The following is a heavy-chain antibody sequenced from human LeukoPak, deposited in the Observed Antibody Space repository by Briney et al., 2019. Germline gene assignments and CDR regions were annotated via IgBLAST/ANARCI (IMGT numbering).Heavy chain of an antibody. D-gene: IGHD3-3*01. Sequence: PGGSLRLSCAASGFIFSNYNMNWVRQAPGKGLEWVSSISGDTNDVYYADSLKGRFTISRDNAKSALYLQMNSLRVKDTAVYYCARDLRDFWSGYYFDSWGQGTLLTVSS. CDR3: ARDLRDFWSGYYFDS. CDR2: ISGDTNDV. CDR1: GFIFSNYN. J-gene: IGHJ4*02. V-gene: IGHV3-21*01.